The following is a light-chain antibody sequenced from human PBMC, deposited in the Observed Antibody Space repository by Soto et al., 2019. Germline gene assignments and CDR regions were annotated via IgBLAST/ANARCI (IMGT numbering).Light chain of an antibody. J-gene: IGKJ1*01. CDR3: QQYGRSRT. CDR2: GAS. V-gene: IGKV3-20*01. Sequence: EIVLTQSPGTLSLSPGERATLSCRASQSVSSSYLAWYQHKPGQAPRLLIYGASIRATGIPDRFSGSGPGTDFTLTISRLEPEDFAVFYCQQYGRSRTFGQGTKVDI. CDR1: QSVSSSY.